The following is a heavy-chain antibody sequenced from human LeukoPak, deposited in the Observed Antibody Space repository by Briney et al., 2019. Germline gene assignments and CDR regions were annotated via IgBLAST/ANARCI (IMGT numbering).Heavy chain of an antibody. CDR2: IYYSGST. J-gene: IGHJ3*02. V-gene: IGHV4-39*01. Sequence: SETLSLTCTVSGGSISSSSYYWGWIRQPPGKGLEWIGSIYYSGSTYYNPSLKSRVTISVDTSKNRFSLKLSSVTAADTAVYYCARLDYGDYRGAFDIWGQGTMVTVSS. CDR1: GGSISSSSYY. D-gene: IGHD4-17*01. CDR3: ARLDYGDYRGAFDI.